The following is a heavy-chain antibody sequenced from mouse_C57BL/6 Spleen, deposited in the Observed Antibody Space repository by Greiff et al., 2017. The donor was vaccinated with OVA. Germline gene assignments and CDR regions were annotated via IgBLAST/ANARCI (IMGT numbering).Heavy chain of an antibody. CDR3: ARGYYGSSYWYFDV. V-gene: IGHV1-52*01. CDR1: GYTFTSYW. Sequence: QVQLQQPGAELVRPGSSVKLSCKASGYTFTSYWMHWVKQRPIQGLEWIGNIDPSDSETHYNQKFKDKATVTVDKSSSTAYMQLSSLTSEDSAVYDCARGYYGSSYWYFDVWGTGTTVTVSS. D-gene: IGHD1-1*01. J-gene: IGHJ1*03. CDR2: IDPSDSET.